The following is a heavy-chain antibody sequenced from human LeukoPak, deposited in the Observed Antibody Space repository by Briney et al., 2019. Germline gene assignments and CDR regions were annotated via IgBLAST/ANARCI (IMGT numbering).Heavy chain of an antibody. J-gene: IGHJ5*02. D-gene: IGHD1-14*01. CDR2: IYWNDDK. CDR3: AHRLTRTDDNWFDP. CDR1: GFSLSTSGVG. V-gene: IGHV2-5*01. Sequence: SGPTLVKPTQTLTLTCTFSGFSLSTSGVGVGWIRQPPGKALEWLALIYWNDDKRYSPSLKSRLTITKDTSKNQVVLTMTNMDPVDTATYYCAHRLTRTDDNWFDPWGQGTLVTVSS.